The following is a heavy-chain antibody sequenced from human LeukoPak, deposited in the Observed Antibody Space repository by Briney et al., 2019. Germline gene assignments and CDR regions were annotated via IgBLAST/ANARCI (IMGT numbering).Heavy chain of an antibody. CDR3: VREGSGVGGAYDY. V-gene: IGHV3-64*01. J-gene: IGHJ4*02. Sequence: GGSLRLSCAASGFTFSSYPMHWVRQAPGKGLEHVSVINTNGQTSDYANSVKDRFTISRDNSKNTLYLQMGRLRPEDMAVYYCVREGSGVGGAYDYWGQGTLVTVSS. CDR1: GFTFSSYP. CDR2: INTNGQTS. D-gene: IGHD1-26*01.